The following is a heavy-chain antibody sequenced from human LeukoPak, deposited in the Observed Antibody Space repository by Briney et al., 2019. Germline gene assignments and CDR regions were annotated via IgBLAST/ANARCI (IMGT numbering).Heavy chain of an antibody. J-gene: IGHJ3*02. CDR3: ARAGGTYYGIAFDI. V-gene: IGHV3-74*01. D-gene: IGHD1-26*01. Sequence: PGGSLRLSCAASGFTFRTYWMHWVRHAPGKGLMWVSRINTEGSSTSYADSVKGRFTISRDNAKNTLYLQMNSLRAEDTAVYYCARAGGTYYGIAFDIWGQGTMVTVSS. CDR2: INTEGSST. CDR1: GFTFRTYW.